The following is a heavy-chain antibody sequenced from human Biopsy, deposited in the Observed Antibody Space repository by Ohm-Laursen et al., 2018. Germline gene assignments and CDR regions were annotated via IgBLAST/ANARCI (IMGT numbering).Heavy chain of an antibody. Sequence: SLRLSCTAPGFNFDDFAMHWVRQTPGKGLEWVSGISWNSGRIAYADSVKGRFTISRDNAKNSLYLQMNSLRAEDTALYYCAKGQAPDGYNYAFDIWGQGTMLTVSS. J-gene: IGHJ3*02. CDR3: AKGQAPDGYNYAFDI. V-gene: IGHV3-9*01. D-gene: IGHD5-24*01. CDR2: ISWNSGRI. CDR1: GFNFDDFA.